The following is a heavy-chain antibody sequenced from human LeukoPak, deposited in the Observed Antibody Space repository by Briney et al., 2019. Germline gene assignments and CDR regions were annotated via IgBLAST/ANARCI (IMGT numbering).Heavy chain of an antibody. V-gene: IGHV3-21*01. J-gene: IGHJ3*02. CDR2: ISGSSSHV. D-gene: IGHD3-22*01. CDR1: GFSFSIYN. Sequence: TGGSLRLSCEASGFSFSIYNMNWVRLAPGKGLEWVSSISGSSSHVWYADSVKGRFTSSRDNAKNSLYLQMSSLRVEDTAAYYCARDQYYSDSSVYPYDIWGQGTMVTVSS. CDR3: ARDQYYSDSSVYPYDI.